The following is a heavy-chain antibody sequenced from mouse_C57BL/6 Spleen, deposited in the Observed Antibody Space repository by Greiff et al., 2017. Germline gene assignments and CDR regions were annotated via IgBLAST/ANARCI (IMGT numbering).Heavy chain of an antibody. CDR2: IDPSDSET. CDR3: ARLGITRAMDY. V-gene: IGHV1-52*01. CDR1: GYTFTSYW. D-gene: IGHD2-4*01. Sequence: VQLQQSGAELVRPGSSVKLSCKASGYTFTSYWMHWVKQRPIQGLEWIGNIDPSDSETHYNQKFKDKATLTVDKSSSTAYMQLSSLTSEDSAVYYCARLGITRAMDYWGQGTSVTVSS. J-gene: IGHJ4*01.